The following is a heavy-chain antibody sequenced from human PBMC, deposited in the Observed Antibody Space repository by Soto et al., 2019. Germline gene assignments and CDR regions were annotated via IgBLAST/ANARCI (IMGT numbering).Heavy chain of an antibody. V-gene: IGHV3-7*01. CDR1: GFTFSSYW. CDR3: ARGDRAAGTLWCY. J-gene: IGHJ4*02. Sequence: EVQLVESGGGSVQPGGSLRLSCAASGFTFSSYWMSWVRQAPGKGLEWVANIKQDGSEKYYVDSVKGLFTISRDNAKNSLYLQMNSLGAEDTAVYYCARGDRAAGTLWCYWGQGTLVTVSS. CDR2: IKQDGSEK. D-gene: IGHD1-1*01.